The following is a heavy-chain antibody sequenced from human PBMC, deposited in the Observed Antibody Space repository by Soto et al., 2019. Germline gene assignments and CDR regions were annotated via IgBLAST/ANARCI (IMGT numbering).Heavy chain of an antibody. CDR1: GGSISSGGYY. Sequence: SETLSLTCTVSGGSISSGGYYWSWIRQHPGKGLEWIGYIYYSGSTYYNPSLKSRVTISVDTSKNQFSLKLSSVTAADTAVYYCARGEEQLVFDYWGQGTLVTVSS. D-gene: IGHD6-13*01. J-gene: IGHJ4*02. CDR3: ARGEEQLVFDY. CDR2: IYYSGST. V-gene: IGHV4-31*03.